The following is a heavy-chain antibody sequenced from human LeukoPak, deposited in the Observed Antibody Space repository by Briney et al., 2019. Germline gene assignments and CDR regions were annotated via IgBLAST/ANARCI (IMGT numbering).Heavy chain of an antibody. CDR3: ARHQGAAGPYNWFDP. V-gene: IGHV4-39*01. CDR1: GGSISSSSYY. J-gene: IGHJ5*02. CDR2: IYYSGST. D-gene: IGHD6-13*01. Sequence: SETLSITCTVSGGSISSSSYYWGWIRQPPGKGLEWIGSIYYSGSTYYNPSLKSRVTISVDTSKNQFSLKLSSVTAADTAVYYCARHQGAAGPYNWFDPWGQGTLVTVSS.